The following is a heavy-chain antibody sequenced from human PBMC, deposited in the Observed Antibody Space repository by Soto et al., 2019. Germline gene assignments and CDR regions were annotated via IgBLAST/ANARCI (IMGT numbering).Heavy chain of an antibody. CDR1: GGSISSTNW. V-gene: IGHV4-4*02. J-gene: IGHJ4*02. CDR2: VYHTGST. CDR3: ATLPPRIVVVVLPIPS. D-gene: IGHD2-15*01. Sequence: QVQLQQSGPRLARPSGTLSLTCVVSGGSISSTNWWTWVRQTPGKGLEWIGEVYHTGSTKYNPSLQNRVTISLDKSNNQCSLNLKSVTAADTAVYYCATLPPRIVVVVLPIPSWGQGTLVTVSS.